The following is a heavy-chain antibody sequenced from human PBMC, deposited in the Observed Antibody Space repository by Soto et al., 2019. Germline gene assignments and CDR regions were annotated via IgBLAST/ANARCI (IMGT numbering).Heavy chain of an antibody. J-gene: IGHJ4*02. Sequence: GGSLRLSCAASGFTFSSYSMNWVRQAPGKGLEWVSSISSSSSYIYYADSVKGRFTISRDNAKNSLYLQMNSLRAEDTAVYYCARGYSQYQLLWGVQGAIWGQGTLVTVSS. CDR1: GFTFSSYS. CDR2: ISSSSSYI. D-gene: IGHD2-2*01. V-gene: IGHV3-21*01. CDR3: ARGYSQYQLLWGVQGAI.